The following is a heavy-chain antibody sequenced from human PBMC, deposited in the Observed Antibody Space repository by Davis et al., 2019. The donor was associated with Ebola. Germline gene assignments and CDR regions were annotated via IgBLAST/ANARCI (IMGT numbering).Heavy chain of an antibody. CDR3: ARDGHYYDSSGYYARPDY. V-gene: IGHV3-21*01. CDR2: ISSSSSYI. Sequence: GGSLRLSCAASGFTFSSYSMNWVRQAPGKGLEWVSSISSSSSYIYYADSVKGRFTISRDNAKNSLYLQMNSLRAEDTAVYYCARDGHYYDSSGYYARPDYWGQGTLVTVSS. D-gene: IGHD3-22*01. J-gene: IGHJ4*02. CDR1: GFTFSSYS.